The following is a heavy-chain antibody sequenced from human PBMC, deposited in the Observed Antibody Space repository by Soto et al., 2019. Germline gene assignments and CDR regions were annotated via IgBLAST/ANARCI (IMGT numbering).Heavy chain of an antibody. V-gene: IGHV4-4*02. CDR2: IYRTGST. CDR3: ASRDPGTSVDY. Sequence: PSETLSLTCAVAGGSFTSNNLSTWVRQPPGQGLEWIGEIYRTGSTNYNPSLKSRVTISLDKSENQFSLKVTSLTAADTAVYYCASRDPGTSVDYWAQGTLVTVS. D-gene: IGHD1-7*01. CDR1: GGSFTSNNL. J-gene: IGHJ4*02.